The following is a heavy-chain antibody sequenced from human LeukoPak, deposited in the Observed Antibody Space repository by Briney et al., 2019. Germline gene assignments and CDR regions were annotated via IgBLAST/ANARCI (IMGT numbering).Heavy chain of an antibody. CDR2: IFGSGGST. D-gene: IGHD2-2*01. J-gene: IGHJ4*02. CDR3: AKGRGPAAVAPDY. V-gene: IGHV3-23*01. Sequence: GGSLRLSCAASGFTFSSYGMNWVRQAPGKGLEWVSAIFGSGGSTYYADSVKGRFTISRDNSKNTLYLQMNSLRAGDTAVYYCAKGRGPAAVAPDYWGQGTLVTVSS. CDR1: GFTFSSYG.